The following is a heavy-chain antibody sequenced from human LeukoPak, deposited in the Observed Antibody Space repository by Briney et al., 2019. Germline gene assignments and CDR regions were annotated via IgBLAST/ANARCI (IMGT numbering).Heavy chain of an antibody. V-gene: IGHV3-48*04. CDR1: GFTFSSYS. CDR2: ISSSSSTI. Sequence: GGSLRLSGAASGFTFSSYSMNWVRQAPGKGLEWVSYISSSSSTIYYADSVKGRFTISRDNAKNSLYLQMNSLRAEDTAVYYCARGHFGPSGYYFYMDVWGKGTTVTVSS. J-gene: IGHJ6*03. D-gene: IGHD2/OR15-2a*01. CDR3: ARGHFGPSGYYFYMDV.